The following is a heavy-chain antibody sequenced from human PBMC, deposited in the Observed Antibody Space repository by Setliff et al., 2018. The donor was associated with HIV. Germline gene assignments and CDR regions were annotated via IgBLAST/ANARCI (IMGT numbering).Heavy chain of an antibody. J-gene: IGHJ4*02. CDR2: IYNSAST. Sequence: SETLSLTCTVSGDSIRTDYWTWIRQPPGKGLEWIGYIYNSASTSYNPSLKSRVTISVDTSKNQFSLKLSSVTAADTAVYYCARHSPSDYWGQGTLVTVSS. CDR3: ARHSPSDY. CDR1: GDSIRTDY. V-gene: IGHV4-59*08.